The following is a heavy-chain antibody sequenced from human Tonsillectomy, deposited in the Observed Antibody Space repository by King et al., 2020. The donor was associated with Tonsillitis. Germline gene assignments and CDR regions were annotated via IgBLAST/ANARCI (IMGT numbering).Heavy chain of an antibody. CDR1: GFTFSTYG. Sequence: VQLVESGGGVVQPGRSLRLSCAASGFTFSTYGMHWVRQAPVKGLEWVALISFDGDNKYYADSVKGRFTISRDNSKNTLDLQMNSLRDEDTAVYYCARELKAWSHDAFDIWGQGTMVIVAS. J-gene: IGHJ3*02. V-gene: IGHV3-33*05. CDR3: ARELKAWSHDAFDI. CDR2: ISFDGDNK. D-gene: IGHD1-1*01.